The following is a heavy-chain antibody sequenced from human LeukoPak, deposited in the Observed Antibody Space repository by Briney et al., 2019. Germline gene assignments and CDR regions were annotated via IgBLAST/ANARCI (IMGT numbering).Heavy chain of an antibody. Sequence: ASVKVSCKASGYTFTSYGISWVRQAPGQGLEWMGWISAYNGNTNYAQKLQGRVTMTTDTSTSTAYMELRSLRSDDTAVYYCARSRDSSGYYLHRYFDYWGQGTLVTVSS. CDR1: GYTFTSYG. J-gene: IGHJ4*02. CDR3: ARSRDSSGYYLHRYFDY. V-gene: IGHV1-18*01. CDR2: ISAYNGNT. D-gene: IGHD3-22*01.